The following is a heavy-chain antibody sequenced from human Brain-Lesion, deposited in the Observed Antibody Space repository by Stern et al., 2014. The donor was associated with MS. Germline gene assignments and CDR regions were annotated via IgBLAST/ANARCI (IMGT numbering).Heavy chain of an antibody. Sequence: VQLVESGPGLVKPSQTLSLTCTVSGGSVGSGSYDWSWIRQPAGKGLEWIGRIYPTGSTYYNPSLKSRVSISKDTSKNQFPLNLTSVTAADTAVYYCARDKEDTNMAFRYFDNWGQGTLVTVSS. J-gene: IGHJ4*02. V-gene: IGHV4-61*02. CDR2: IYPTGST. CDR1: GGSVGSGSYD. CDR3: ARDKEDTNMAFRYFDN. D-gene: IGHD5-18*01.